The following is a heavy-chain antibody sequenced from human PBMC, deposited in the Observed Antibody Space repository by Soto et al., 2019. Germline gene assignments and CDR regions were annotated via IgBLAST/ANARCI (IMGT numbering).Heavy chain of an antibody. CDR3: ARETSQNVYSHYGMDV. J-gene: IGHJ6*02. V-gene: IGHV4-34*01. CDR1: GDSFSGVY. Sequence: PSETLSLTCAISGDSFSGVYWSWNRLRPRPGMEWNGVINESGTTNYNPSLKSRVDISAATSKAHFTLRLTSGTAADTAVYYCARETSQNVYSHYGMDVWGQGTTVTVSS. CDR2: INESGTT.